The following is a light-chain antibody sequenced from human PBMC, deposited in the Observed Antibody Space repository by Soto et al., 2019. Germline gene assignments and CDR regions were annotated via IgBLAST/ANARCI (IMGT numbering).Light chain of an antibody. V-gene: IGKV3D-20*02. CDR2: AAS. Sequence: EIVLTQSPGTLSLSPGEGATLSCRASQSVSSSYLAWYQQKPGQAPRLLIYAASSRATGIPDRFSGSGSGTDFTLTINSLAPEDFAIYYCQQRSNWPPITFGQGTRLEIK. CDR3: QQRSNWPPIT. J-gene: IGKJ5*01. CDR1: QSVSSSY.